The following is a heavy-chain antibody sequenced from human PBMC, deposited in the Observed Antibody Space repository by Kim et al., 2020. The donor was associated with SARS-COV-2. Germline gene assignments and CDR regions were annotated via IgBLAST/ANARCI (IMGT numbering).Heavy chain of an antibody. J-gene: IGHJ4*02. D-gene: IGHD4-4*01. Sequence: YADSVRGRFTTSRENEKNSLYLQMNSLRAEETAVYYCARGPNYSPFDYWGQGTLVTVSS. V-gene: IGHV3-48*03. CDR3: ARGPNYSPFDY.